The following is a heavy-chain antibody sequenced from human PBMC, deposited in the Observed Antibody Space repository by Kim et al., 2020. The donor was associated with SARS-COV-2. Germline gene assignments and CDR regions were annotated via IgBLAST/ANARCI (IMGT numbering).Heavy chain of an antibody. V-gene: IGHV3-11*01. CDR1: GFTFSDYY. Sequence: GGSLRLSCAASGFTFSDYYMSWIRQAPGKGLEWVSYISSSGSTIYYADSVKGRFTISRDNSKNSLYLQMNSLRAEDTAVYYCARDFSPNEKTGSFDYWGQGTLVTVSS. CDR3: ARDFSPNEKTGSFDY. CDR2: ISSSGSTI. J-gene: IGHJ4*02. D-gene: IGHD1-1*01.